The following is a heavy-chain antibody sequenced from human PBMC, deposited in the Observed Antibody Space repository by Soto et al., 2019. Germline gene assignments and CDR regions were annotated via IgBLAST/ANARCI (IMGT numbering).Heavy chain of an antibody. Sequence: QVQLVESGGGVVQPGRSLRLSCAASGFTFTSYAMHWVRQAPGKGLEWVAVISNDGSNYYYADSVRGRFTISRDNTKNTLFLQMSSLRGEDSGVYYCARGTTLAIFDYGMDVWGQGTTGTVSS. D-gene: IGHD3-3*01. CDR2: ISNDGSNY. J-gene: IGHJ6*02. V-gene: IGHV3-30-3*01. CDR3: ARGTTLAIFDYGMDV. CDR1: GFTFTSYA.